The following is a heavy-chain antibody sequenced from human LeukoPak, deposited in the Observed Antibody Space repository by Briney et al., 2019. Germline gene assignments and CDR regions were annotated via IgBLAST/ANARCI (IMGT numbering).Heavy chain of an antibody. V-gene: IGHV3-48*03. CDR2: ISSSGTII. J-gene: IGHJ4*02. CDR1: GFIFSSYE. D-gene: IGHD6-13*01. Sequence: PGGSLRLSCAASGFIFSSYEMTWVRQAPGKGLEWVSYISSSGTIIYYADSVKGRFTISRDNAKNSLYLQMNSLRADDTAVYYCARDIEAAGLFLDYWGQGTLVTVSS. CDR3: ARDIEAAGLFLDY.